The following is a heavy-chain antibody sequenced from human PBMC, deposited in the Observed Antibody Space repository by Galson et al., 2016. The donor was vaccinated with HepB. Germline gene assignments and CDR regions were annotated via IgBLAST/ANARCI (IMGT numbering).Heavy chain of an antibody. CDR2: LYYSGRT. CDR1: GGSISSRSYY. Sequence: SETLSLTCTVSGGSISSRSYYWGWIRQPPGKGLAWIGSLYYSGRTYYNPSLRSRVTISVDMSKNQFSLKLSSVTAADTAIYYCARSSYSGTFYYYFDYWGQGTLVTVSS. J-gene: IGHJ4*02. D-gene: IGHD1-26*01. CDR3: ARSSYSGTFYYYFDY. V-gene: IGHV4-39*01.